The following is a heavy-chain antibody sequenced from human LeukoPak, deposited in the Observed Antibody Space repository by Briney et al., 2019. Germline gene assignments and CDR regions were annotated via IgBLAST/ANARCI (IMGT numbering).Heavy chain of an antibody. CDR1: GGSISSSSYY. J-gene: IGHJ3*02. V-gene: IGHV4-39*01. Sequence: SETLSLTCTVSGGSISSSSYYWGWIRQPPGKGLEWIGSIYYSGSTYYNPSLKSRVTISVDTSKNQFSLKLSSVAAADTAVYYCARQNIVVVPGAFDIWGQGTMVTVSS. CDR2: IYYSGST. CDR3: ARQNIVVVPGAFDI. D-gene: IGHD2-2*01.